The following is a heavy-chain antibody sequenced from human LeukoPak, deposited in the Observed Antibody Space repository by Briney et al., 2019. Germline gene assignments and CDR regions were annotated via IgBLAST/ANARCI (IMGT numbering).Heavy chain of an antibody. J-gene: IGHJ6*03. CDR1: GYTFPSHG. V-gene: IGHV1-18*01. D-gene: IGHD3-3*02. CDR2: ISPSNDNT. CDR3: ARQLHYWSGQNYYYYIDV. Sequence: ASVKVSCEASGYTFPSHGITWVRQAPGQGLEWMAWISPSNDNTLYAQKFQGRVTLTTGASTAYMELRSLTSDDTAVYYCARQLHYWSGQNYYYYIDVWGKGTTVTVSS.